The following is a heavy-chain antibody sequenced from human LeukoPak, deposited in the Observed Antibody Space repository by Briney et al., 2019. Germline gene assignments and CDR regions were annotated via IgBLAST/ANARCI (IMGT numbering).Heavy chain of an antibody. Sequence: ASVKVSCKASGYTFTSYAMHWVRQAPGQRLEWMGWSNAGNGNTKYSQELQGRVTITRDTSASTAYMELSSLRSEDMAVYYCARGLPLDMYAFDIWGQGTMVTVSS. V-gene: IGHV1-3*02. CDR1: GYTFTSYA. J-gene: IGHJ3*02. D-gene: IGHD2-15*01. CDR2: SNAGNGNT. CDR3: ARGLPLDMYAFDI.